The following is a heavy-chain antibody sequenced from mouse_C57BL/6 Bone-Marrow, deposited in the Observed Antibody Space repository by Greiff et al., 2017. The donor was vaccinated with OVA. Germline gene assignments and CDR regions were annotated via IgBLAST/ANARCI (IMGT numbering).Heavy chain of an antibody. CDR1: GYSFTGYY. Sequence: EVKLVESGPELVKPGASVKISCKASGYSFTGYYMNWVKQSPEKSLEWIGEINPSTGGTTYNQKFKAKATLTVDKSSSTAYMQLKSLTSEDSAVYYCARDAAWFAYWGQGTLVTVSA. V-gene: IGHV1-42*01. J-gene: IGHJ3*01. CDR2: INPSTGGT. CDR3: ARDAAWFAY.